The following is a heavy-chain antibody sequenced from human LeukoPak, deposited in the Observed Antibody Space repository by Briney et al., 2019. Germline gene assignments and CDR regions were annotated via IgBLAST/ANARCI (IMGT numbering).Heavy chain of an antibody. J-gene: IGHJ4*02. CDR3: ARDRTYAYFDY. CDR2: IYSGGST. CDR1: GFTVSSNY. V-gene: IGHV3-53*01. D-gene: IGHD1-14*01. Sequence: GGSLRLSCAASGFTVSSNYMSWVRQAPGKGLEWVSVIYSGGSTYYADSVMGRFTISRANSKNTLYLQMNSLRAEDTAVYYCARDRTYAYFDYWGQGTLVTVSS.